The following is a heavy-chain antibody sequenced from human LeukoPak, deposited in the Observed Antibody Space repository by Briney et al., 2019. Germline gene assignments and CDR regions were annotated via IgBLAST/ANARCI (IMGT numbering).Heavy chain of an antibody. CDR2: IYYRVTS. CDR3: AKVGWEQPNYFDY. J-gene: IGHJ4*02. V-gene: IGHV4-59*01. Sequence: PSETLSLTCTVSGDSISTYYWSWIRQPPGKGLEWIGYIYYRVTSDYNPSLKSRVTMSVDMSTRQISLKLSSVTAADTAVYYCAKVGWEQPNYFDYWGQGTLVTVSS. D-gene: IGHD1-26*01. CDR1: GDSISTYY.